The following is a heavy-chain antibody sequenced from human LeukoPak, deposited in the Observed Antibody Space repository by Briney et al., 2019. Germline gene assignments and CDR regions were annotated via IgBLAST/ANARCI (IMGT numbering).Heavy chain of an antibody. Sequence: GGSLRLSCAASGFTFSCYAMHWVRQAPGKGLEWVAVISYDGSNKYYADSVKGRFTISRDNSKNTLYLQMNSLRAEDTAVYYCAREGGLWDSLDDAFDIWGQGTMVTVSS. V-gene: IGHV3-30-3*01. CDR2: ISYDGSNK. CDR3: AREGGLWDSLDDAFDI. J-gene: IGHJ3*02. CDR1: GFTFSCYA. D-gene: IGHD3-10*01.